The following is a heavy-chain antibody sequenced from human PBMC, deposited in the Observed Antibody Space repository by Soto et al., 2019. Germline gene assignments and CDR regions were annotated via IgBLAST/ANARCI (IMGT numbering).Heavy chain of an antibody. CDR2: INPNSGLT. Sequence: GASVKVSCKASGYTFTGYYMHWVRQAPGQGLEWMGWINPNSGLTSHAQNFRGRVTMTRDTSISTVYMELNRLTSDDRAIYYCARRDRSGSFDYWGQGTQVTVS. CDR1: GYTFTGYY. CDR3: ARRDRSGSFDY. V-gene: IGHV1-2*02. J-gene: IGHJ4*02. D-gene: IGHD5-12*01.